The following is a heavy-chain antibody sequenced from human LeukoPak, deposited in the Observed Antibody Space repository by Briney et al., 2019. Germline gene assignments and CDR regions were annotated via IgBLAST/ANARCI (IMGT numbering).Heavy chain of an antibody. Sequence: ASVKVSCKASGYTLTSYGISWLRQAPGQGLEWMGWISAYNGNTNYAQKLQGRVTMTTDTSTSTAYMELRSLRSDDTAVYYCARAKAAGRNPYFDYWGQGTLVTVSS. D-gene: IGHD6-13*01. V-gene: IGHV1-18*01. CDR1: GYTLTSYG. CDR2: ISAYNGNT. J-gene: IGHJ4*02. CDR3: ARAKAAGRNPYFDY.